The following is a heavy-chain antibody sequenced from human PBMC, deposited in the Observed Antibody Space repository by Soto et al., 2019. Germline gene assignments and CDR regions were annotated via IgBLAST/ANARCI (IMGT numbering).Heavy chain of an antibody. Sequence: QIQLVQSGAEVRVPGASVKVSCRASGYIFNNYGVTWVRQAPGQGLEWMGFIAADNGDTKFAEKPQGRVSMTTDTSTNTAYMELRSLRSDDTALYYCARRTLGSAIGIGDYWGQGTLVTVSS. CDR1: GYIFNNYG. V-gene: IGHV1-18*01. J-gene: IGHJ4*02. CDR3: ARRTLGSAIGIGDY. CDR2: IAADNGDT. D-gene: IGHD7-27*01.